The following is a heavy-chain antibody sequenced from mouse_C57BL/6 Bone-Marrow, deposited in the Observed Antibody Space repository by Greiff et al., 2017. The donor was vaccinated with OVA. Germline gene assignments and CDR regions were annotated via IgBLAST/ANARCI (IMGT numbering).Heavy chain of an antibody. CDR2: ISRGSSTI. J-gene: IGHJ3*01. V-gene: IGHV5-17*01. CDR1: GFTFSDYG. Sequence: EVKVVESGGGLVKPGGSLKLSCAASGFTFSDYGMHWVRQAPEKGLEWVAYISRGSSTIYYADTVKGRFTISRDNAKNTLFLQMTRLRSEDTAMYYCARGGYYPAWFAYWGQGTLVTVSA. CDR3: ARGGYYPAWFAY. D-gene: IGHD2-3*01.